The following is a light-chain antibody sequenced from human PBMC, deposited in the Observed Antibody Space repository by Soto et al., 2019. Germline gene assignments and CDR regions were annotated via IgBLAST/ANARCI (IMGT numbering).Light chain of an antibody. CDR3: CSYGGTYTYV. CDR1: KSDLGDYNY. V-gene: IGLV2-11*01. CDR2: DVT. Sequence: QPALTQPRSVSGSPGQPVTISCTGTKSDLGDYNYVSWFQQHPGKTPKLMIYDVTRRPSGVPDRFSGSQSGNTASLTISGLQAEDEADYYCCSYGGTYTYVFGTVNKVTVX. J-gene: IGLJ1*01.